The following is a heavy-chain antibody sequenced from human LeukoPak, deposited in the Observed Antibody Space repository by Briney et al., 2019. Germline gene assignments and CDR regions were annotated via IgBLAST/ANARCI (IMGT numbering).Heavy chain of an antibody. V-gene: IGHV3-23*01. CDR3: AKARHYDFWSGEGNFDY. CDR1: GFTFSDYA. CDR2: ISGSGGSI. D-gene: IGHD3-3*01. J-gene: IGHJ4*02. Sequence: GGSLRLSCAASGFTFSDYAMSWVRQARGKGPEWVSGISGSGGSIFYADSVKGRFTISRDNSKSALFLEMRTLRAEDTAVYYCAKARHYDFWSGEGNFDYWGQGTLVTVSS.